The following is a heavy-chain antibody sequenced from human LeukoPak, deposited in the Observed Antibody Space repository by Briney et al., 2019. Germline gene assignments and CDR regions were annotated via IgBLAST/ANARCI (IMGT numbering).Heavy chain of an antibody. D-gene: IGHD2-2*02. CDR3: AKDRGSRVPDAIEGNAFDI. V-gene: IGHV3-30*02. CDR1: GFTFSSYG. Sequence: GGSLRLSCAASGFTFSSYGMHWVRQAPGKGLEWVAFIRYDGSNKYYADSVKGRFTISRDNSKNTLYLQMNSLRAEDTAVYYCAKDRGSRVPDAIEGNAFDIWGQGTMVTVSS. CDR2: IRYDGSNK. J-gene: IGHJ3*02.